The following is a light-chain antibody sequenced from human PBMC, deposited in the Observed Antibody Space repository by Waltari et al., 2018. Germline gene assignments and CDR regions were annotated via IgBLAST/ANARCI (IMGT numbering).Light chain of an antibody. J-gene: IGLJ2*01. CDR3: SSQSSNDVVL. CDR2: DVR. Sequence: QSALTQPASVSGSPGQSVTIFCAGTSNDVGGYNSVSWYQEHPGQAPRVIIYDVRDRPSVVSDRCSGSKSGNTASLTISGLQAEDEADYYCSSQSSNDVVLFGGGTKLTVL. CDR1: SNDVGGYNS. V-gene: IGLV2-14*01.